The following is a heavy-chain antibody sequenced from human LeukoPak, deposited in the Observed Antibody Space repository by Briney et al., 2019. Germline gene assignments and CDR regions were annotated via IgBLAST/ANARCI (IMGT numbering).Heavy chain of an antibody. CDR1: GFTVGSNY. Sequence: GGSLRLSCVVSGFTVGSNYMSWVRQAPGKGLEWVGRIRNKAHSYATDYAASVKGRFTVSRDDSKNSLYLQMNSLKTEDTAVYYCVRAHITVTPYNFDYWGQGTLVTVSS. J-gene: IGHJ4*02. CDR2: IRNKAHSYAT. CDR3: VRAHITVTPYNFDY. D-gene: IGHD4-17*01. V-gene: IGHV3-72*01.